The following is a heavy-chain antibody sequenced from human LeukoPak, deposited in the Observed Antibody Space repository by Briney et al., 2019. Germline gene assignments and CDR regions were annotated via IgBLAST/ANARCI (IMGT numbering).Heavy chain of an antibody. CDR3: ATDMIAVAAKEMDY. D-gene: IGHD6-19*01. J-gene: IGHJ4*02. CDR1: GYTFTYYY. V-gene: IGHV1-69-2*01. CDR2: VDPEDGET. Sequence: ASVKVSCKVSGYTFTYYYMHWVQQAPGKGLEWMGLVDPEDGETIYAEKFQGRVTITADTSTDTAYMELCSLRSEDTAVYYCATDMIAVAAKEMDYWGQGTLVTVSS.